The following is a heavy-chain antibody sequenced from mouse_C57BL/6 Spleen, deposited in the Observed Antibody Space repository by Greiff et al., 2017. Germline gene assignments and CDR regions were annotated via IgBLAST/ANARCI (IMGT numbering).Heavy chain of an antibody. V-gene: IGHV1-81*01. D-gene: IGHD1-1*01. Sequence: QVQLQQSGAELARPGASVKLSCKASGYTFTSYGISWVKQRTGQGLEWIGEIYPRSGNTYYNEKFKGKATLTADKSSSTAYMELRSLTSEDSAVYFCAREITTQYFDYWGQGTTLTVSS. CDR2: IYPRSGNT. CDR3: AREITTQYFDY. CDR1: GYTFTSYG. J-gene: IGHJ2*01.